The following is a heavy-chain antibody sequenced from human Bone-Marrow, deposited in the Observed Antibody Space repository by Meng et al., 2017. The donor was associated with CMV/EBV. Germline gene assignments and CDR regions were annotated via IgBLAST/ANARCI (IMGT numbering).Heavy chain of an antibody. Sequence: SETLSLTCAVYGGSFSGYYWSWIRQPPGKGLEWIGEINHSGSTNYNPSLKSRVTISVDTSKNQFSLKLSSVTAADTAVYYCARSVDYWGQGTLVTVSS. CDR2: INHSGST. V-gene: IGHV4-34*01. CDR3: ARSVDY. CDR1: GGSFSGYY. J-gene: IGHJ4*02.